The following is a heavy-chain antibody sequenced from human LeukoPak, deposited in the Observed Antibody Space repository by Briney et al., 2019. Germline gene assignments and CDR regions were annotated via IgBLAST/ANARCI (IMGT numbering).Heavy chain of an antibody. D-gene: IGHD3-10*01. J-gene: IGHJ4*02. Sequence: GGSLRLSCAASGFTFSSYAMSWVRQAPGKGLEWVSAISGSGGRAYYADSVKGRFTISRDNSKNTLYLQMNSLRAEDTAVYYCAKDLWFGELDYWGQGTLVTVSS. CDR2: ISGSGGRA. V-gene: IGHV3-23*01. CDR3: AKDLWFGELDY. CDR1: GFTFSSYA.